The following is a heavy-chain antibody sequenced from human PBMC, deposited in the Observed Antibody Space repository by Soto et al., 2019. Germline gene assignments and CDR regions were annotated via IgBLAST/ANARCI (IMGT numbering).Heavy chain of an antibody. CDR3: TRSGSSPYYYGMDV. D-gene: IGHD6-6*01. Sequence: EVQLVESGGGLVQPGGSLRLSCAASGFTFSSYWMHWVRQAPGKGLVWVSRINSDGSSTNYADSVKGRFTISRDNARNTLFLQMDTLIAEDTAVYYCTRSGSSPYYYGMDVWGQGTTVTVSS. CDR2: INSDGSST. J-gene: IGHJ6*02. V-gene: IGHV3-74*01. CDR1: GFTFSSYW.